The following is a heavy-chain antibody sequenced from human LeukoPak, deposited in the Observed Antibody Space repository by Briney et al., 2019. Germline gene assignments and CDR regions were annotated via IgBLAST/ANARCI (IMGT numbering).Heavy chain of an antibody. CDR2: ISAYNGNT. Sequence: ASVKVSCKASGYTFTSYGISWVRQAPGQGLEWMGWISAYNGNTNYAQKLQGRVTMTTDTSTGTAYMELRSLRSDDTAVYYCARDRGITMVRGRGFDPWGQGTLVTVSS. CDR1: GYTFTSYG. CDR3: ARDRGITMVRGRGFDP. V-gene: IGHV1-18*01. D-gene: IGHD3-10*01. J-gene: IGHJ5*02.